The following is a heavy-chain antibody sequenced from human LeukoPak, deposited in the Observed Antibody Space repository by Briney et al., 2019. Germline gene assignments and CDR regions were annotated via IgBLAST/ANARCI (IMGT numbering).Heavy chain of an antibody. CDR2: INAGNGNT. CDR1: GYTFTSYA. CDR3: ARGGGSSIVDP. J-gene: IGHJ5*02. V-gene: IGHV1-3*01. Sequence: ASGKVSCKASGYTFTSYAMHWVRQAPGQRLEWMGWINAGNGNTKYSQKFQGRVTITRDTSASTAYMELSSLRSEDTAVYYCARGGGSSIVDPWGQGTLVTVSS. D-gene: IGHD2-2*01.